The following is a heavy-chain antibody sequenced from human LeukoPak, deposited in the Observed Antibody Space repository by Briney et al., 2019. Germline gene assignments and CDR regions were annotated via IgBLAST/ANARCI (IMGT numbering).Heavy chain of an antibody. V-gene: IGHV5-51*01. J-gene: IGHJ4*02. D-gene: IGHD4-17*01. Sequence: GESLKISCKGSGYDFSNYWIGWVRQMPGKGLEWMGIVHPGGSDTRYSPSFQGQVTISANKSISTTYLQWSNLETSDTAMYYCARVGGRGYGEPIDYWGQGTLVTVSS. CDR3: ARVGGRGYGEPIDY. CDR1: GYDFSNYW. CDR2: VHPGGSDT.